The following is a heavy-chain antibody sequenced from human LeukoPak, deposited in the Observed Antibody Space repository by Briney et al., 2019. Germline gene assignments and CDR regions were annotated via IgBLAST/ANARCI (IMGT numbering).Heavy chain of an antibody. CDR2: ISGSGGST. CDR3: AKDLRVYSSSH. V-gene: IGHV3-23*01. CDR1: GFTFSSYA. J-gene: IGHJ4*02. Sequence: GGSLRLXCAASGFTFSSYAMSWVRQAPGKGLEWVSAISGSGGSTYYADSVKGRFTISRDNSKNTLYLQMNSLRAEDTAVYYSAKDLRVYSSSHWGQGTLVTVSS. D-gene: IGHD6-6*01.